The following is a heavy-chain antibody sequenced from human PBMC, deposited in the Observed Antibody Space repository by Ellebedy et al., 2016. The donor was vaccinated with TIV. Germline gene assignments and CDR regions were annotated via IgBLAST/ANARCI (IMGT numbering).Heavy chain of an antibody. Sequence: GGSLRLSXAASGFTFSSYAMHWVRQAPGKGLEWVAVISYDGSNKYYADSVKGRFTISRDNSKNTLYLQMNSLRAEDTAVYYCARGRQLLKGWVDYWGQGTLVTVSS. V-gene: IGHV3-30-3*01. CDR2: ISYDGSNK. CDR1: GFTFSSYA. J-gene: IGHJ4*02. CDR3: ARGRQLLKGWVDY. D-gene: IGHD2-2*01.